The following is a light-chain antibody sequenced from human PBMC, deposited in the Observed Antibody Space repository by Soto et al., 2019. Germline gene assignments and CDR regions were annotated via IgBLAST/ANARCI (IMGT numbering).Light chain of an antibody. V-gene: IGLV2-14*01. CDR2: EVT. Sequence: QSALTQSASVSGSPGQTITISCTGTSSDVGRYNSVSWYQHHPGTAPKLMIYEVTNRPSGVSNRFSGSKSGNTASLTISGLQAEDEADYYCTSVTSSSTWVFGGGTKVTVL. CDR3: TSVTSSSTWV. CDR1: SSDVGRYNS. J-gene: IGLJ3*02.